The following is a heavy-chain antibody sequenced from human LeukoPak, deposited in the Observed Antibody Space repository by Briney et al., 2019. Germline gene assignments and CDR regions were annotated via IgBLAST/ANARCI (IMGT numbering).Heavy chain of an antibody. CDR2: IYYSGST. CDR3: ARDPDYDVLAAFDI. V-gene: IGHV4-59*01. J-gene: IGHJ3*02. D-gene: IGHD3-9*01. CDR1: DGSLSRNY. Sequence: SETPSLTCTVPDGSLSRNYWNWMRQPPGKGLEWIGDIYYSGSTRYNPSLQSRVTISIDTSKNQFSLKLTSVTAADTAVYYCARDPDYDVLAAFDIWGQGTVVTVSS.